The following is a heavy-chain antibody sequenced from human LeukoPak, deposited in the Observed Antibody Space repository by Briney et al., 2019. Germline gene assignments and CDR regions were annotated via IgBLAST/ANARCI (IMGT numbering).Heavy chain of an antibody. Sequence: GGSLRLSCAASGFTFSSYWMSWVRQAPGKGLEWVSAISGSGGSTYYADSVRGRFTISRDNSKNTLYLQMNSLRAEDTAVYYCAKNPQYYYDSSGYYIYYYYMDVWGKGTTVTVSS. V-gene: IGHV3-23*01. D-gene: IGHD3-22*01. CDR3: AKNPQYYYDSSGYYIYYYYMDV. CDR2: ISGSGGST. CDR1: GFTFSSYW. J-gene: IGHJ6*03.